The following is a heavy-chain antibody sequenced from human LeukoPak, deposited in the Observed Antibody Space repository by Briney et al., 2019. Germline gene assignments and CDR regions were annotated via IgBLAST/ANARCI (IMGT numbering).Heavy chain of an antibody. CDR1: GGSFSDYW. CDR3: ARLQLRHCSRTSCANEFDY. V-gene: IGHV4-34*01. CDR2: VNHSGRT. D-gene: IGHD2-2*01. Sequence: PSETLSLTCAVYGGSFSDYWWTWIRQSPGKGLEWIGEVNHSGRTNYNPSLKSRVSISVDRSKKQFSLKLTSVTAADTAVYYCARLQLRHCSRTSCANEFDYWGQGTLVTVSS. J-gene: IGHJ4*02.